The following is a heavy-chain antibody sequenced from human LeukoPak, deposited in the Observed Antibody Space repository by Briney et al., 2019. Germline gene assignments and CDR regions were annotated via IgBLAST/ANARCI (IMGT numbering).Heavy chain of an antibody. CDR2: MNPNSGNT. J-gene: IGHJ4*02. CDR1: GYTFTSYD. CDR3: ARVLWFGELSSYY. Sequence: GASVKDSCKASGYTFTSYDINSVRQATGQGLEWMGWMNPNSGNTGYAQKFQGRVTMTRNTSISTAYMELSSLRSEDTAVYYCARVLWFGELSSYYWGQGTLVTVSS. V-gene: IGHV1-8*01. D-gene: IGHD3-10*01.